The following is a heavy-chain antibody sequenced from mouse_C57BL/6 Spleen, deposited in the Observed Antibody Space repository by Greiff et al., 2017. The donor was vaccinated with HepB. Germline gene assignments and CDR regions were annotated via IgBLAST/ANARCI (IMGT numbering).Heavy chain of an antibody. CDR1: GYTFTSYW. J-gene: IGHJ4*01. CDR3: ARGGITTVVDYYAMDY. CDR2: IDPSDSFT. Sequence: QVQLQQPGAELVMPGASVKLSCKASGYTFTSYWMHWVKQRPGQGLEWIGEIDPSDSFTNSNQKFKGKSTLTVDKYSSTASRQRSSLTSEDSAVYYCARGGITTVVDYYAMDYWGQGTSVTVSS. V-gene: IGHV1-69*01. D-gene: IGHD1-1*01.